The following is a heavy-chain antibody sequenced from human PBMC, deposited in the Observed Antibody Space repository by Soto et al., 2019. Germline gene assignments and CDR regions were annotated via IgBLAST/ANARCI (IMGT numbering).Heavy chain of an antibody. CDR1: GGSFSGYY. J-gene: IGHJ4*02. V-gene: IGHV4-34*01. Sequence: SETLSLTCAVYGGSFSGYYWSWIRQPPGKGLEWIGEINHSGSTNYSPSLKSRVTISVDTSKNQFSLKLSSLTAADTAIYYCARANWYFDYWGQGTLVTVSS. CDR3: ARANWYFDY. CDR2: INHSGST. D-gene: IGHD7-27*01.